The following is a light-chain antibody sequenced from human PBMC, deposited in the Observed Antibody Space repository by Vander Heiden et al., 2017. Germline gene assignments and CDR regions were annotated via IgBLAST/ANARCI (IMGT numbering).Light chain of an antibody. V-gene: IGKV1-39*01. Sequence: DIQMTQSPSSLSASVGDRVTITCRASQSISTFLNWYQQKPGKAPKLLIFAASSLPSGVPSGFSGSGSGTDFTLTISSLQPEDFATYYCQQSYRTPYTFGQGTKLEIK. CDR1: QSISTF. CDR2: AAS. J-gene: IGKJ2*01. CDR3: QQSYRTPYT.